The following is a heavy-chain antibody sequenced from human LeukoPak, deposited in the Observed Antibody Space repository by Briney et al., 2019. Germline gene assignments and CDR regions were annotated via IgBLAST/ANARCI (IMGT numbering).Heavy chain of an antibody. D-gene: IGHD6-19*01. V-gene: IGHV3-9*01. CDR1: GFTFDNYA. J-gene: IGHJ1*01. CDR2: ISWNSGTI. Sequence: PGGSLRLSCVVSGFTFDNYAMNWVRQVPGKGLEWISLISWNSGTIGYADSVKGRFTISRDNANNFLYLQMNSLRAEDTALYYCARAYKDRSLAGKKEFFQHWGQGTLVTVSS. CDR3: ARAYKDRSLAGKKEFFQH.